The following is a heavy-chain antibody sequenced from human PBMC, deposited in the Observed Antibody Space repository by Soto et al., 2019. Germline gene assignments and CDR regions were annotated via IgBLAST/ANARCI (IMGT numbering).Heavy chain of an antibody. Sequence: ASVKVSCKASGYSFTSYGITWVRQTPGQGLEWLGWISAYNGNTNYAQKLQGRVTMTTDTSTSTAYMELRSLRSDDTAVYYCARDNLYYYMDVWGKGTTVTVSS. V-gene: IGHV1-18*01. CDR1: GYSFTSYG. CDR2: ISAYNGNT. CDR3: ARDNLYYYMDV. J-gene: IGHJ6*03.